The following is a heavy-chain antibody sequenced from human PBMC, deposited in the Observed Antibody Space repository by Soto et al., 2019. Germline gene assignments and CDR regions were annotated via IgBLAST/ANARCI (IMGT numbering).Heavy chain of an antibody. CDR2: MNPNSGST. V-gene: IGHV1-8*01. CDR1: GYTFTNYN. Sequence: QVQVVQSGAEVKKPGASVKVSCKVSGYTFTNYNINWVRQATGQGLEWMGWMNPNSGSTGYLPEFQGRVTMTRNTSISTAYMELSSLRSEDTAVYYCARLNWGRYFDLWGRGTLVTVSS. D-gene: IGHD7-27*01. CDR3: ARLNWGRYFDL. J-gene: IGHJ2*01.